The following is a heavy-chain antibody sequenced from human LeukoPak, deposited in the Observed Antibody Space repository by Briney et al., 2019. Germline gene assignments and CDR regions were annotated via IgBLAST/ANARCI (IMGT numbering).Heavy chain of an antibody. CDR1: GGSISSYY. CDR2: IYYSGST. J-gene: IGHJ4*02. D-gene: IGHD6-13*01. CDR3: ARLGGSSSGY. V-gene: IGHV4-59*08. Sequence: SETLSLTCTVSGGSISSYYWSWIQQPPGKGLEWIGYIYYSGSTNYNPSLKSRVTISVDTSKNQFSLKLSSVTAADAAVYYCARLGGSSSGYWGQGTLVTVSS.